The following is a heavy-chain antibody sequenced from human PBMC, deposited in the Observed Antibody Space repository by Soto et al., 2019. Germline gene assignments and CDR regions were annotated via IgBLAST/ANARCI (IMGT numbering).Heavy chain of an antibody. V-gene: IGHV3-30*18. CDR1: GFTFSTNG. CDR2: ISYDGSDQ. CDR3: AKDRDTIGYYNYYYGMDV. J-gene: IGHJ6*02. D-gene: IGHD5-18*01. Sequence: PGGSLRLSCAASGFTFSTNGMHWVRQAPGKGLEWVAVISYDGSDQYHADSVKGRFTISRDNSKNTLYLQMNSLRAEDTAVYYWAKDRDTIGYYNYYYGMDVWGQGTTVTVSS.